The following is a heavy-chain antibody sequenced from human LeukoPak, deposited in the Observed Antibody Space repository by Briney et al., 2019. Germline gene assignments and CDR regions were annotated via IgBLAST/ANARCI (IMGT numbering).Heavy chain of an antibody. CDR1: GGSFSGYY. J-gene: IGHJ3*02. CDR3: ARGTPGRITMIVVVIEAAFDI. V-gene: IGHV4-34*01. Sequence: SESLSLTCAVYGGSFSGYYWSWVRQPPGKGLEWVGEINHSGSTNYNPSLKSRVTISVDTSKNQSSLKLGSVTAADTAVYYCARGTPGRITMIVVVIEAAFDIWGQGTMVTVSS. CDR2: INHSGST. D-gene: IGHD3-22*01.